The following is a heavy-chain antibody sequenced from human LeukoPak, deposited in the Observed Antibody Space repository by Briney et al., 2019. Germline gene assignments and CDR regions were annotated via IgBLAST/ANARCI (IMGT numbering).Heavy chain of an antibody. CDR2: ISSSGGTT. J-gene: IGHJ4*02. V-gene: IGHV3-11*04. Sequence: GGSLRLSCATSGFTSSDYYMTWIRQPPGKGPEWISYISSSGGTTTYVDSVKGRFTISRDNAKNSLYLQMNSLRADDTAVYFCARGGYYYVSWGQGTLVTVSS. CDR3: ARGGYYYVS. CDR1: GFTSSDYY. D-gene: IGHD3-22*01.